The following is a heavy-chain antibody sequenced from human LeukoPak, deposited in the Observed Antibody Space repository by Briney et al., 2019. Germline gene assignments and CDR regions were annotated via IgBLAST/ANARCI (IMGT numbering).Heavy chain of an antibody. CDR3: AKMAGAITGNFDY. CDR1: GFTFSSYA. D-gene: IGHD1-26*01. J-gene: IGHJ4*02. V-gene: IGHV3-23*01. Sequence: GGSLRLSCAASGFTFSSYAMNCVRQAPGKGLEWVSIISGSAGTTYYADSVKGRFTISRDNSKNTLYLQMNSLRAEDTAVYYCAKMAGAITGNFDYWGQGTLVTVSS. CDR2: ISGSAGTT.